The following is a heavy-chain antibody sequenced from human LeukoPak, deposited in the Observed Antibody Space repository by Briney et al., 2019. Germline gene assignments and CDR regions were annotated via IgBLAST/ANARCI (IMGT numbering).Heavy chain of an antibody. CDR2: ISGSGGST. Sequence: QAGGSLRLSCAASGFTFSSYAMSWVRQAPGKGLEWVSAISGSGGSTYYADSVKGRFTISRDNSKNTLYLQMNSLGAEDTAVYYCARDRGYSYGFNWFDPWGQGTLVTVSS. D-gene: IGHD5-18*01. J-gene: IGHJ5*02. CDR1: GFTFSSYA. CDR3: ARDRGYSYGFNWFDP. V-gene: IGHV3-23*01.